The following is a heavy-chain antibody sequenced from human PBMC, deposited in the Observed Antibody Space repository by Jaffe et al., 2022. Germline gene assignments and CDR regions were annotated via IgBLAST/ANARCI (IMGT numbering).Heavy chain of an antibody. D-gene: IGHD4-17*01. Sequence: QVQLQESGPGLVKPSETLSLTCTVSGGSISSYYWSWIRQSPGKGLEWIGYIYNSGTTNYNPSLKSRVTISVDRSKNQLSLKLSSVTAADTAVYYCARDLYGGNPPDYWGQGTLVTVSS. CDR2: IYNSGTT. CDR1: GGSISSYY. J-gene: IGHJ4*02. V-gene: IGHV4-59*01. CDR3: ARDLYGGNPPDY.